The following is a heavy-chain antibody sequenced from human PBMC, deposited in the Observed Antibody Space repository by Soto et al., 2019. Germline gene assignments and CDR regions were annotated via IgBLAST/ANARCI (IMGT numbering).Heavy chain of an antibody. J-gene: IGHJ4*02. CDR3: ARAMGDPPSCLDY. D-gene: IGHD2-21*02. CDR2: TDYSGNT. Sequence: QVQLQESGPGLVRPSETLSLTCTVSSDSISSYYWIWIRQSPGKGLEWIGYTDYSGNTNYNHTLTSLVHIAGDTSKKQFSLRLSSVTAADTAVYYCARAMGDPPSCLDYWGQGTLVTVSS. CDR1: SDSISSYY. V-gene: IGHV4-59*08.